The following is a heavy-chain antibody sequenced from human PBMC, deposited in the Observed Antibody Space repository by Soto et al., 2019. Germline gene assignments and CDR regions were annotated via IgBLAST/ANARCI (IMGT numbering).Heavy chain of an antibody. Sequence: ASVKVSCKASGGTFSSYAISWVRQAPGQGLEGMGGIIPIFGTANYAQKFQGRVTITADESTSTAYMELSSLRSEDTAVYYCARVDGSGSYYNACDIWGQGTMVTVS. CDR2: IIPIFGTA. CDR3: ARVDGSGSYYNACDI. D-gene: IGHD3-10*01. J-gene: IGHJ3*02. V-gene: IGHV1-69*13. CDR1: GGTFSSYA.